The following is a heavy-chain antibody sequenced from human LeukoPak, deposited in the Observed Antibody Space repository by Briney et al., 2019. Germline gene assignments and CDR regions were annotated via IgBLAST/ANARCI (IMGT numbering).Heavy chain of an antibody. CDR2: IIPMSTTA. Sequence: ASVKVSSKVSGGIYRISAITWVRQATGQGLEWMGGIIPMSTTANYAQKFQGRVTITRDDSTSTAYMEVSSLRSEDTALYYCATYDGNTAEYFQHWGQGTLVTVSS. V-gene: IGHV1-69*05. D-gene: IGHD4-23*01. CDR3: ATYDGNTAEYFQH. CDR1: GGIYRISA. J-gene: IGHJ1*01.